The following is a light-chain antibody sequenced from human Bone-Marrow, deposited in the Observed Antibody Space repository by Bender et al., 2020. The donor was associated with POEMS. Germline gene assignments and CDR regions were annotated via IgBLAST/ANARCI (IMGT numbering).Light chain of an antibody. V-gene: IGLV1-36*01. CDR2: YDD. CDR1: SSNIGKKG. CDR3: SAWDASLNGWV. J-gene: IGLJ3*02. Sequence: QSVLTQPPSVSETPGQGVPISCFESSSNIGKKGVIWNQNLPGKAPKLLIYYDDLVESGVSDRLSGSKSGTSASLAISGLQSEDEADYYCSAWDASLNGWVFGGGTKLTVL.